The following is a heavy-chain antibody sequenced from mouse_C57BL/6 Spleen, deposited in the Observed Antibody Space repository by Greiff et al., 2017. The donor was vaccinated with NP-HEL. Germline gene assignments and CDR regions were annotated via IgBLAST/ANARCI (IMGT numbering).Heavy chain of an antibody. J-gene: IGHJ4*01. Sequence: EVQLVESGGGLVKPGGSLKLSCAASGFTFSSYAMSWVRQTPEKRLEWVATISDGGSYTYYPDNVKGRFTISRDNAKNNLYLQMSPLTSEDTAIYYCARDKASDTMDYWGQGTSVTVSS. CDR1: GFTFSSYA. V-gene: IGHV5-4*01. D-gene: IGHD6-1*01. CDR2: ISDGGSYT. CDR3: ARDKASDTMDY.